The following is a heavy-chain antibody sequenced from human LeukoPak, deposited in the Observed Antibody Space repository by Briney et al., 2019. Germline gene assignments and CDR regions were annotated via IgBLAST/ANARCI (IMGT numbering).Heavy chain of an antibody. D-gene: IGHD3-9*01. J-gene: IGHJ4*02. Sequence: GGSLRLSCAASGFTFSSYGMSWVRQAPGKGLEWVSAISGGGGSTYYADSVKGRFTISRDNSKNTLYLQMNSLRAEDTAVYYCAKVKRYFDWDFDYWGQGTLVTVSS. CDR1: GFTFSSYG. CDR2: ISGGGGST. CDR3: AKVKRYFDWDFDY. V-gene: IGHV3-23*01.